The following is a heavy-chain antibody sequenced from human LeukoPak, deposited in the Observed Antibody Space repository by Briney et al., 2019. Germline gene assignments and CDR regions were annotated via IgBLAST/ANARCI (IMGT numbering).Heavy chain of an antibody. J-gene: IGHJ5*02. CDR2: IYYSGST. CDR3: ARAGIVPAAPVWFDP. D-gene: IGHD2-2*01. Sequence: PSETLSLTCTVSGGSISSSSYYWGWIRQPPGKGLEWIGSIYYSGSTYYNPSLKSRVTISVDTSKNQFSLKLSSVTAADTAVYYCARAGIVPAAPVWFDPWGQGTLVTVSS. CDR1: GGSISSSSYY. V-gene: IGHV4-39*07.